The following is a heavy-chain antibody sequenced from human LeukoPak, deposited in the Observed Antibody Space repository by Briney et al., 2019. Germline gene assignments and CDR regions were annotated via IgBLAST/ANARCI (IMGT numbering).Heavy chain of an antibody. Sequence: GGSLRLSCAASGFTFSSYAMTWVRQAPGKGLEWVSSISGGGDTTYYADSVRGRFTISRDNSRNTLSVQMNNLRAEDTAVYYCSKQRSEVVVAATNYWGQGTLVTVSS. V-gene: IGHV3-23*01. J-gene: IGHJ4*02. CDR2: ISGGGDTT. CDR3: SKQRSEVVVAATNY. D-gene: IGHD2-15*01. CDR1: GFTFSSYA.